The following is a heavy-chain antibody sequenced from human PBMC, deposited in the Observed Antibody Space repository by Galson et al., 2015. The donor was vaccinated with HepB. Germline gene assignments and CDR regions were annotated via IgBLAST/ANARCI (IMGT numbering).Heavy chain of an antibody. V-gene: IGHV3-30*02. CDR3: APEGRDVYRDY. Sequence: SLRLSCAVSGFTFSNYGMHWVRQAPGKGLEWVAFIRYDGTIKYYADSVKGRFTISRDNSKNTLYLQMNSLRGEDTAVYYCAPEGRDVYRDYWGQGTLVTVSS. D-gene: IGHD5-24*01. CDR1: GFTFSNYG. CDR2: IRYDGTIK. J-gene: IGHJ4*02.